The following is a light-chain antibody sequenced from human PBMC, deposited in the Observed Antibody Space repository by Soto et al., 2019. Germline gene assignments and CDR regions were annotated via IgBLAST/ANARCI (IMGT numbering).Light chain of an antibody. CDR1: RDIDNY. V-gene: IGKV1-33*01. Sequence: IQMTQSPSSLSASVGDIVTITCQASRDIDNYLNWYQQKPGKAPNLLIYDASNLETGVPLRFSGSRSGTHFTLTIRSLQPEDIGTYYCHQYDNRPFTFGQGTKLEIK. CDR2: DAS. J-gene: IGKJ2*01. CDR3: HQYDNRPFT.